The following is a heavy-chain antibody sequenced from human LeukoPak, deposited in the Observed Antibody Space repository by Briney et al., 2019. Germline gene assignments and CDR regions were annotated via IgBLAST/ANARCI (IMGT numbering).Heavy chain of an antibody. CDR1: GFTFSSYS. CDR2: ISSHISSSHSYT. J-gene: IGHJ4*02. Sequence: PGGSVRLSCAASGFTFSSYSMNWVRQAPGKGLEWVSSISSHISSSHSYTHYADSLKGRFTISRDNTKKSLYLQMNSLRAEDTAVYYCARNVKYDILTGFDYWGQGALVTVSS. CDR3: ARNVKYDILTGFDY. V-gene: IGHV3-21*01. D-gene: IGHD3-9*01.